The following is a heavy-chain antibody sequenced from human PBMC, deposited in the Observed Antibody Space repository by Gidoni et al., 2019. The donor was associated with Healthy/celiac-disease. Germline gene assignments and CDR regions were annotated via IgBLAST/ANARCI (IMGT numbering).Heavy chain of an antibody. CDR1: GFTFSSYA. J-gene: IGHJ4*02. CDR3: AKLPDRSGGYFDY. Sequence: EVQLLESGGGLVQPGGSLSLSCAASGFTFSSYAMSLVRQAPGKGLGWVSAISGSGGSTYYADSGKGRFTISRDNSKNTLYLQMNSLRAEDTAVYYCAKLPDRSGGYFDYWGQGTLVTVSS. D-gene: IGHD6-25*01. CDR2: ISGSGGST. V-gene: IGHV3-23*01.